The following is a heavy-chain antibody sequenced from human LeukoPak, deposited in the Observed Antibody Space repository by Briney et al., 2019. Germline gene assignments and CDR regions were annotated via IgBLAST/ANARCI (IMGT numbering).Heavy chain of an antibody. D-gene: IGHD6-6*01. V-gene: IGHV4-4*07. CDR1: GGSISSYY. J-gene: IGHJ6*03. Sequence: SSETLSLTCTVSGGSISSYYWSWIRQPAGKGLEWIGRIYTSGSTNYNPSLKSRVTMSVDTSKNQFSLKLSSVTAADTAVYYRAREWLVLVGDYYYYYMDVWGKGTTVTVSS. CDR3: AREWLVLVGDYYYYYMDV. CDR2: IYTSGST.